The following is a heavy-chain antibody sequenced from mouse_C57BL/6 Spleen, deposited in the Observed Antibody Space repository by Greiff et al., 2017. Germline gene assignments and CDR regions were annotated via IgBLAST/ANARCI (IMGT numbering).Heavy chain of an antibody. CDR1: GYTFTSYW. CDR2: IDPSDSYT. D-gene: IGHD1-1*01. Sequence: QVQLKQPGAELVMPGASVKLSCKASGYTFTSYWMHWVKQRPGQGLEWIGEIDPSDSYTNYNQKFKGKATFTVDKSSSTAYMQLSSLTSEDSAVXYCASAYGSCYGYAMDYWGQGTSVTVSS. J-gene: IGHJ4*01. CDR3: ASAYGSCYGYAMDY. V-gene: IGHV1-69*01.